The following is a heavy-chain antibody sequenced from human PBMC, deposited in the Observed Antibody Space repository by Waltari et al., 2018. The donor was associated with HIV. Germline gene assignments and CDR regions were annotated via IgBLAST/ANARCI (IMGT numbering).Heavy chain of an antibody. CDR1: GFTFSTYA. CDR3: AKDGGRYGILTGYFDY. V-gene: IGHV3-23*04. D-gene: IGHD3-9*01. J-gene: IGHJ4*02. Sequence: EVQLVESGGGLVQPGGSLRITCAASGFTFSTYAMSWVRQAPGKGMGWVSAISSRGVGTVYADSVKGRFTISRDNTTNTLYLQMNSLRVEDTAVYYCAKDGGRYGILTGYFDYWGQGTLVPVSS. CDR2: ISSRGVGT.